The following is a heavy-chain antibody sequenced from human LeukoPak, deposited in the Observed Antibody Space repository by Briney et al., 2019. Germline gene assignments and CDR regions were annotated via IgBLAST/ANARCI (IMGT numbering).Heavy chain of an antibody. Sequence: SETLSLTCTVSGDSISTYYWTWIRQPPGKELEWIGHIYYTGSTDYNPSLKSRVTISVDTSKNQFSLKLSAVTAADTAVYYCARDRWGGYDILTGTYYHYGMDVWAKGPRSPSP. V-gene: IGHV4-59*01. CDR3: ARDRWGGYDILTGTYYHYGMDV. J-gene: IGHJ6*02. D-gene: IGHD3-9*01. CDR2: IYYTGST. CDR1: GDSISTYY.